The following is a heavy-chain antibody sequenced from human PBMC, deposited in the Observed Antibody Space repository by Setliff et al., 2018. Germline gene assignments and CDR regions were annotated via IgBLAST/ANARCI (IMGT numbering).Heavy chain of an antibody. J-gene: IGHJ5*02. V-gene: IGHV4-34*01. Sequence: PSETLSLTCAVYGGSFSGYYWSWIRQPPGKGLEWIGEINHSGSTNYNPSLKSRVTISVDTSKNQFSLKLSSVTAADTAVYYCARDRFRGLHSTPRWFDPWGQGTLVTVSS. CDR2: INHSGST. CDR1: GGSFSGYY. D-gene: IGHD4-4*01. CDR3: ARDRFRGLHSTPRWFDP.